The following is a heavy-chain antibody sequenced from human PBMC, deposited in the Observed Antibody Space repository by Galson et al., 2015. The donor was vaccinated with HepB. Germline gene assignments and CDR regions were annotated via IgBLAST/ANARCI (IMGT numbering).Heavy chain of an antibody. D-gene: IGHD3-3*01. CDR2: IKSKTDGGTT. J-gene: IGHJ4*02. Sequence: SLRLSCAASGFTFSNAWMSWVRQAPGKGLEWVGRIKSKTDGGTTDYAAPVKGRFTISRDDSKNTLYLQMNSLKTEDTAVYYCTTGRGRYYDFWSGYPHDYWGQGTLVTVSS. CDR3: TTGRGRYYDFWSGYPHDY. V-gene: IGHV3-15*01. CDR1: GFTFSNAW.